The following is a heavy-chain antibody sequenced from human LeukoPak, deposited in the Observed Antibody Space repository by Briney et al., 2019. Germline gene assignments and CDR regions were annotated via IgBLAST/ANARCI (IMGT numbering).Heavy chain of an antibody. J-gene: IGHJ4*02. D-gene: IGHD3/OR15-3a*01. CDR3: ARQTGSGLFILP. V-gene: IGHV4-39*01. Sequence: PSETLSLTCTVSGGSISSTRYYWGWIPQPPGKGLEWIGSIYYSGSTYYNPSLKSQVTMSIDTSKNQFSLMLTSVTAADTAVYYCARQTGSGLFILPGGQGTLVTVSS. CDR2: IYYSGST. CDR1: GGSISSTRYY.